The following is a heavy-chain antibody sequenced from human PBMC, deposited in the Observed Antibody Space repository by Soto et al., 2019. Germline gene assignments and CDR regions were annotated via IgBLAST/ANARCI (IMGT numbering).Heavy chain of an antibody. CDR3: AKTMAVVVAATQDY. J-gene: IGHJ4*02. CDR2: ISGSGGST. D-gene: IGHD2-15*01. Sequence: GGSLRLSCAASGFTFSSYAMSWVRQAPGKGLEWVSAISGSGGSTYYADSVKGRFTISRDNSKNTLYLQMNSLRAEDTAVYYCAKTMAVVVAATQDYWGQGTLVTVSS. V-gene: IGHV3-23*01. CDR1: GFTFSSYA.